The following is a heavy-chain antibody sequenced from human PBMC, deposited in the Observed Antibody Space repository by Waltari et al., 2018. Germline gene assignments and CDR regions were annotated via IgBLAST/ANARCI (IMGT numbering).Heavy chain of an antibody. J-gene: IGHJ6*03. Sequence: EVQLVESGGGLVQPGGSLRLSCAASGFTFSSYSMHWVRQAPGTGLEWVSYISSSSSTIYYADSVKGRFTISRDNAKNSLYLQMNSLRAEDTAVYYCAKEGYGDYIFGYTHYYYYMDVWGKGTTVTVSS. V-gene: IGHV3-48*01. CDR1: GFTFSSYS. D-gene: IGHD4-17*01. CDR3: AKEGYGDYIFGYTHYYYYMDV. CDR2: ISSSSSTI.